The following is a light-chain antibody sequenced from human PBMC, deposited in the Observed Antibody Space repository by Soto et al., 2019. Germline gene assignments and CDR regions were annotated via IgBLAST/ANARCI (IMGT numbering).Light chain of an antibody. CDR3: QQYNIWPQT. Sequence: EIVLTQSPATLSLSPGERATLSSRASQSVSNYLTWYQQKPGQAPRLLIYDASNRATDIPARFSGSGSGTDFTLTISSLQSEDFAVYFCQQYNIWPQTFGQGTKVDIK. CDR1: QSVSNY. J-gene: IGKJ1*01. V-gene: IGKV3-11*01. CDR2: DAS.